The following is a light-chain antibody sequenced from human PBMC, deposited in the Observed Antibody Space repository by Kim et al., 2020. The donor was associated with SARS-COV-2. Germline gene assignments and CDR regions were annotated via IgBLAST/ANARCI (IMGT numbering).Light chain of an antibody. V-gene: IGKV3-20*01. CDR2: GAS. Sequence: LSPGERATPSCRASQSVLSSSLAWYQQIPGQAPRLLIYGASSRATGIPDRFSGSGSGTDFTLTISRLEPEDFAVYYCQQYGSTPYTFGQGTKLEI. CDR3: QQYGSTPYT. J-gene: IGKJ2*01. CDR1: QSVLSSS.